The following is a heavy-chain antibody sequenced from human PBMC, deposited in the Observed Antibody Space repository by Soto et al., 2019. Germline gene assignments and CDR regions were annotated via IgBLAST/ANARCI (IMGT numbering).Heavy chain of an antibody. CDR3: ARVRNDEVVVAEGTIYYYYYMDV. CDR1: GYTFTSYD. Sequence: QVQLVQSGAEVKKPGASVKVSCKASGYTFTSYDINWVRQATGQGLEWMGWMNPNSGNTGYAQKFQGRVTMTRNTSISTAYMELSSLRSEDTAVYYCARVRNDEVVVAEGTIYYYYYMDVWGKGTTVTVSS. V-gene: IGHV1-8*01. CDR2: MNPNSGNT. J-gene: IGHJ6*03. D-gene: IGHD2-15*01.